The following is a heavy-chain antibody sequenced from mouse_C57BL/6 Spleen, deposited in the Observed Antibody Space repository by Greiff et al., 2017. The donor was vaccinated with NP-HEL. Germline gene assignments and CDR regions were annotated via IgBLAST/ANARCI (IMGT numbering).Heavy chain of an antibody. CDR2: ISSGGSYT. Sequence: EVKLMESGGDLVKPGGSLKLSCAASGFTFSSYGMSWVRQTPDKRLEWVATISSGGSYTYYPDSVKGRFTISRDNAKNTLYLQMSSLKSEDTAMYYCASSYYSNYGYFDVWGTGTTVTVSS. D-gene: IGHD2-5*01. V-gene: IGHV5-6*01. J-gene: IGHJ1*03. CDR3: ASSYYSNYGYFDV. CDR1: GFTFSSYG.